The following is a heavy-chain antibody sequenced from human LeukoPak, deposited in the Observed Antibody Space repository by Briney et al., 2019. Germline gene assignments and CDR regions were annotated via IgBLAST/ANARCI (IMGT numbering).Heavy chain of an antibody. CDR3: AGGAGWTAED. V-gene: IGHV3-7*03. CDR1: GFTSSEYW. Sequence: GGSLRLSCVASGFTSSEYWMTWVRHAPGKGLEWVANIKQDGTEKHYVDSVKGRFTISRDNTENSMYLQMNSLRVEDKAVYFCAGGAGWTAEDWGQGTQVTVSS. D-gene: IGHD3/OR15-3a*01. J-gene: IGHJ4*02. CDR2: IKQDGTEK.